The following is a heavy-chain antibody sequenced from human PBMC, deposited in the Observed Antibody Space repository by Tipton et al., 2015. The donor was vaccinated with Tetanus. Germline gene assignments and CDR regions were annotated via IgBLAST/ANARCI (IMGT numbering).Heavy chain of an antibody. CDR2: IYFEGST. V-gene: IGHV4-39*02. J-gene: IGHJ5*02. CDR1: GFIFSSYT. D-gene: IGHD2/OR15-2a*01. CDR3: ARHLYGYWFDP. Sequence: TLSLTCEVSGFIFSSYTMNWIRQPPGKGLEWIASIYFEGSTYYSPSLKSRLTIDVDTSQNLFSLKLTSVTAADTAVYYCARHLYGYWFDPWGQGALVTVSS.